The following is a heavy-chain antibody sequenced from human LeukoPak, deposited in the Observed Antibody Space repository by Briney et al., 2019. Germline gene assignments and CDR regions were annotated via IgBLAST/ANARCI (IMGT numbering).Heavy chain of an antibody. CDR2: IYPGNSDI. CDR1: GYNFASYW. D-gene: IGHD2-2*01. J-gene: IGHJ4*02. CDR3: ARHLSSITSCPNY. Sequence: GESLKISCKGSGYNFASYWIAWVRQMPGKGLEWMGVIYPGNSDITYSPSFQGQVTISADKSVSTAYLHWSSLKASDTAIYYCARHLSSITSCPNYWGQGTLVTVSS. V-gene: IGHV5-51*01.